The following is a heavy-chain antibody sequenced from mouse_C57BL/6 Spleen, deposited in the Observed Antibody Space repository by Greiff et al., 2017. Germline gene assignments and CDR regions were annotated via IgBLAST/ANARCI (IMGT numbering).Heavy chain of an antibody. J-gene: IGHJ2*01. D-gene: IGHD1-1*01. Sequence: VMLVESGAELSRPGASVKLSCKASGYTFTSYGISWVKQRTGQGLERIGEIYPRSGNTYYNEKFKGKATLTADKSSSTAYMELHSLTSEDSAVYFCARRCITTVVATGYCVDWGQGTTLTVSS. V-gene: IGHV1-81*01. CDR2: IYPRSGNT. CDR1: GYTFTSYG. CDR3: ARRCITTVVATGYCVD.